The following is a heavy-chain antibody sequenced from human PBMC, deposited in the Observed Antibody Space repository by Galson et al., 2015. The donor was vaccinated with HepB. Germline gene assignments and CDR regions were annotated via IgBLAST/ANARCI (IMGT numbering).Heavy chain of an antibody. CDR1: GDSVSSNSAA. Sequence: CAISGDSVSSNSAAWNWFRQSPSRGLEWLGRTYYRSKWYSDYAVSVKSRITINPDTSKNQFSLQLNSVTPDEDTAVYYCARGQNYAFDIWGQGALVTVSS. V-gene: IGHV6-1*01. CDR2: TYYRSKWYS. CDR3: ARGQNYAFDI. J-gene: IGHJ3*02.